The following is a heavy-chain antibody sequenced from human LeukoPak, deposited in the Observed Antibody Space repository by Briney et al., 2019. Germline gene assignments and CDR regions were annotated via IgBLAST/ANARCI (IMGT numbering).Heavy chain of an antibody. V-gene: IGHV4-34*01. Sequence: SETLSLTCAVYGGSFSGYYWSWIRQPPGKGLEWIGEINHSGSTNYNLSLKSRVTISVDTSKNQFSLKLSSVTAADTAVCYCARPEYDSSGYYTIDYWGQGTLVTVSS. CDR3: ARPEYDSSGYYTIDY. D-gene: IGHD3-22*01. CDR1: GGSFSGYY. CDR2: INHSGST. J-gene: IGHJ4*02.